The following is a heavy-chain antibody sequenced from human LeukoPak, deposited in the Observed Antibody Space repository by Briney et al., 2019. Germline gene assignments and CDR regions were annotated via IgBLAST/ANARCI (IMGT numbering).Heavy chain of an antibody. V-gene: IGHV1-24*01. D-gene: IGHD6-13*01. CDR2: LDPEDGET. J-gene: IGHJ4*02. CDR1: GYTLTELS. CDR3: AREAGYSSSWFDY. Sequence: ASVKVSCKVSGYTLTELSMHWVRQAPGKGLEWMGGLDPEDGETIYAQKFQGRVTITADESTSTAYMELSSLRSEDTAVYYCAREAGYSSSWFDYWGQGTLVTVSS.